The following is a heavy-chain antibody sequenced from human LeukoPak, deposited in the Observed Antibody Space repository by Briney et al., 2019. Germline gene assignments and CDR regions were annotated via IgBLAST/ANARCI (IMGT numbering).Heavy chain of an antibody. J-gene: IGHJ6*02. CDR2: ISGSGGST. CDR1: GFTFSSYA. D-gene: IGHD1-7*01. V-gene: IGHV3-23*01. Sequence: GGSLRLSCAASGFTFSSYAMSWVRQAPGKGLEWVSAISGSGGSTYYADSVKGRFTISRDNSKNTLYLQMNSLRAEDTAVYYCAKAPAGTILYYYYGMDVWGQGTTVTVSS. CDR3: AKAPAGTILYYYYGMDV.